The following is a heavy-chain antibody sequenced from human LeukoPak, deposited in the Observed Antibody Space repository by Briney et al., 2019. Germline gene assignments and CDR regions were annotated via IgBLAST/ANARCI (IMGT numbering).Heavy chain of an antibody. D-gene: IGHD3-22*01. CDR3: ARDGDPAYYDSSGYYYGGGFDY. CDR2: IIPIFGTA. V-gene: IGHV1-69*05. J-gene: IGHJ4*02. CDR1: GGTFSSYA. Sequence: SVRVSCKASGGTFSSYAISWVRQAPGQGLEWMGGIIPIFGTANYAQKFQGRITITTDESTSTAYMELSSLRSEDTAVYYCARDGDPAYYDSSGYYYGGGFDYWGQGALVTVSS.